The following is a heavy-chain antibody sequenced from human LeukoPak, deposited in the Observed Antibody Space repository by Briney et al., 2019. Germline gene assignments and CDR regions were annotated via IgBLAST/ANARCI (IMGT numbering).Heavy chain of an antibody. Sequence: GGSLRLSCAASGFTFSSYNMNWVRQAPGKGLEWVSSISSSSSYIYYADSVKGRFTISRDNAKNSLYLQMNSLRAEDTAVYYCARDSRYSSDFDYWGQGTLVTVSS. CDR2: ISSSSSYI. V-gene: IGHV3-21*01. CDR3: ARDSRYSSDFDY. D-gene: IGHD6-19*01. J-gene: IGHJ4*02. CDR1: GFTFSSYN.